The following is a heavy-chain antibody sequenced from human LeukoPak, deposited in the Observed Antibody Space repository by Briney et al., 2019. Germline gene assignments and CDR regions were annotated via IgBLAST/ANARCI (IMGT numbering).Heavy chain of an antibody. CDR1: GFTFSTYT. D-gene: IGHD3-22*01. J-gene: IGHJ4*02. CDR2: IRNSGSGT. V-gene: IGHV3-23*01. CDR3: AKDMIVLGFASDFDY. Sequence: GGSLRLSCAASGFTFSTYTMSWVRQAPGKGLEWVSTIRNSGSGTYYADSVKGRFTISRDDSRNTLYLQMNSLRAEDTAVYYCAKDMIVLGFASDFDYWGQRTLVTVSS.